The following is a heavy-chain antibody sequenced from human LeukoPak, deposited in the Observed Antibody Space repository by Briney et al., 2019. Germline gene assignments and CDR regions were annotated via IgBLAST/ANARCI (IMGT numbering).Heavy chain of an antibody. CDR3: ARDTVIAAAGTRVHGFDY. J-gene: IGHJ4*02. CDR1: GYTFTSYG. Sequence: ASVKVSCKASGYTFTSYGISWVRQAPGQGLEWMGRIIPILGIANYAQKFQGRVTITADKSTSTAYMELSSLRSEDTAVYYCARDTVIAAAGTRVHGFDYWGQGTLVTVSS. D-gene: IGHD6-13*01. CDR2: IIPILGIA. V-gene: IGHV1-69*04.